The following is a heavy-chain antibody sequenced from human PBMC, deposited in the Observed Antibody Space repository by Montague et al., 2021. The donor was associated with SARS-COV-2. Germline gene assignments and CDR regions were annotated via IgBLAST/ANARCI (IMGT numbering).Heavy chain of an antibody. CDR2: ITHGGST. CDR1: GGSLSGFD. J-gene: IGHJ4*02. CDR3: ARSHDYRGNDYFDS. D-gene: IGHD4-23*01. Sequence: SETLSLTCAVYGGSLSGFDWTWIRKAPGKGMEWVGEITHGGSTSYSPALKSRLTISLDTPKNQFSLKLDSVTAADTATYYCARSHDYRGNDYFDSWGQGALVIVSS. V-gene: IGHV4-34*01.